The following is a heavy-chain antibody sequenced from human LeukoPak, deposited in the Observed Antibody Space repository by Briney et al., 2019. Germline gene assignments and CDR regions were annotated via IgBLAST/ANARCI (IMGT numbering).Heavy chain of an antibody. Sequence: GGSLRLSCAASGFTLSTNDMHWVRQATGGGLEWVAIIATAGDSYYAGSVKGRFTISRENAKNSLYLQMNSLRARDTAVYYCARDILSMSHWGQGTLVTVSS. D-gene: IGHD3-9*01. CDR1: GFTLSTND. CDR3: ARDILSMSH. CDR2: IATAGDS. J-gene: IGHJ4*02. V-gene: IGHV3-13*01.